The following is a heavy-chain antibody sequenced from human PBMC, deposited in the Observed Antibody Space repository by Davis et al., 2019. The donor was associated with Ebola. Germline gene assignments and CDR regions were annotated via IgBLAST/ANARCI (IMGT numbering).Heavy chain of an antibody. CDR2: IYYSGST. D-gene: IGHD3-10*01. Sequence: PSETLSLTCTVSGGSVSSGSYYWSWIRQPPGKGLEWIGYIYYSGSTNYNPSLKSRVTISVDTSKNQFSLKLSSVTAADTAVYYCVAMVREDDAFDIWGQGTMVTVSS. J-gene: IGHJ3*02. CDR1: GGSVSSGSYY. CDR3: VAMVREDDAFDI. V-gene: IGHV4-61*01.